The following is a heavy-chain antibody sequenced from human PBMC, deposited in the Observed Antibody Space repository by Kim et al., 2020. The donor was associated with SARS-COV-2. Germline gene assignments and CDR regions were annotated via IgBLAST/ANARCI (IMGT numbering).Heavy chain of an antibody. J-gene: IGHJ4*02. D-gene: IGHD3-10*01. CDR3: ARDHEYYYGSGSYYDY. Sequence: SVTGRFTISRDNAKNSRYLQMNSLRAEDTAVYYCARDHEYYYGSGSYYDYWGQGTLVTVSS. V-gene: IGHV3-11*06.